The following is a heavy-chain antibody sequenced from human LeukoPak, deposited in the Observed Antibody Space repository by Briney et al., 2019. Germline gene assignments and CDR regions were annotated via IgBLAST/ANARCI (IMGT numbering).Heavy chain of an antibody. J-gene: IGHJ4*02. CDR3: ARVQVVPAASNRGTIDY. CDR2: INHSGST. V-gene: IGHV4-34*01. CDR1: GGSFSGYY. D-gene: IGHD2-2*01. Sequence: SETLSLTCAVYGGSFSGYYWSWIRQPPGKWLEWIGEINHSGSTNYNPSLKSRVTISVDTSKNQFSLKLSSVTAADTAVYYCARVQVVPAASNRGTIDYWGQGTLVTVSS.